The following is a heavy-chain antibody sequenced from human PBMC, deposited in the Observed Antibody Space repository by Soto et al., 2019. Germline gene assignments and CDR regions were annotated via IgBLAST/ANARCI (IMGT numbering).Heavy chain of an antibody. Sequence: SETLSLTCTISGGSPSYYYWTWIRQPPGKGLEWIGNIDNSGRTTYNPSLKSRVTISVDTSNNQFSLKLSSVTAADTAVYYCARDHRDDSIGNFGSWGKGTLVTSPQ. V-gene: IGHV4-59*12. J-gene: IGHJ5*02. CDR3: ARDHRDDSIGNFGS. CDR2: IDNSGRT. D-gene: IGHD1-7*01. CDR1: GGSPSYYY.